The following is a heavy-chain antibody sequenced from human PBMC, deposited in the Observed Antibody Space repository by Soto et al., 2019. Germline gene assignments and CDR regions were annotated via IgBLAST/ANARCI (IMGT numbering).Heavy chain of an antibody. V-gene: IGHV4-39*02. CDR2: IYYSGNT. CDR3: AREENGQSHY. D-gene: IGHD2-8*01. CDR1: GGSISSSSHH. Sequence: SETLSLTCTVSGGSISSSSHHWAWIRQPPGKGLEWIGSIYYSGNTYHNPSLKSRVTISVDTSKNQFSLKLSSVTAADTSVYYSAREENGQSHYWEHGTLVTVSS. J-gene: IGHJ4*01.